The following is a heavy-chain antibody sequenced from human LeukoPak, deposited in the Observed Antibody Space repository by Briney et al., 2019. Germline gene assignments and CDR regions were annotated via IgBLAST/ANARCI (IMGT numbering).Heavy chain of an antibody. J-gene: IGHJ3*02. V-gene: IGHV4-30-4*08. D-gene: IGHD2-21*02. CDR1: GDSISSGNY. CDR3: ARDKYCGGDCELDAFDI. CDR2: IYYSGST. Sequence: PSETLSLTCTVSGDSISSGNYWGWIRQPPGKGLEWIGFIYYSGSTYYNPSLKSRVTISVDTSKNQFSLKLSSVTAADTAVYYCARDKYCGGDCELDAFDIWGQGTMVTVSS.